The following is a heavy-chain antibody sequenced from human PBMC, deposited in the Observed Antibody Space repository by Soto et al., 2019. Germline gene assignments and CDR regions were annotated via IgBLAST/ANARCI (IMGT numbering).Heavy chain of an antibody. J-gene: IGHJ5*02. CDR3: ARYRDALWYPFDP. V-gene: IGHV3-21*01. Sequence: EVQLVESGRGLVKPGGSLRLSCAASGFTFSSYSMNWVRQAPGKGLEWVSSISSSSSYIYYADSVKGRFTISRDNAKNSLYLQMNILRAEDTAVYYCARYRDALWYPFDPWGQGTLVTVSS. D-gene: IGHD3-10*01. CDR2: ISSSSSYI. CDR1: GFTFSSYS.